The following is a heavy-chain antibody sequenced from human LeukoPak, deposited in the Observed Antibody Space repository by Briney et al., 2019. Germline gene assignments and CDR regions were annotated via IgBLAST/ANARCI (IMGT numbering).Heavy chain of an antibody. J-gene: IGHJ4*02. V-gene: IGHV1-2*02. Sequence: ASVKVSCKASGYTFTGYYMHWVRQAPGQGLEWMGWINPNSGGTNYAQKFQGRVTMTRDTSISTAYMELSRLRSDDTAVYYCAGSSSGSYFGPFDYWGQGTLVTVSP. CDR1: GYTFTGYY. CDR3: AGSSSGSYFGPFDY. D-gene: IGHD1-26*01. CDR2: INPNSGGT.